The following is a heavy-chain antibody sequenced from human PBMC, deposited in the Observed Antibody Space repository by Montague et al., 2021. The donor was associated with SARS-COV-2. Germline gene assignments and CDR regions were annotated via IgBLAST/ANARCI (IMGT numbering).Heavy chain of an antibody. CDR2: IYYNGTT. CDR1: GDSINSSY. CDR3: ARERGYQLLSGWFDP. V-gene: IGHV4-59*01. J-gene: IGHJ5*02. Sequence: SETLSLTCTVSGDSINSSYWSWIRQPPGKGLEWIGYIYYNGTTNYSPSLKGRVSISVDTSKNQFSLEMNSVTAADTAVYYCARERGYQLLSGWFDPWGQGTLVTVSS. D-gene: IGHD2-2*01.